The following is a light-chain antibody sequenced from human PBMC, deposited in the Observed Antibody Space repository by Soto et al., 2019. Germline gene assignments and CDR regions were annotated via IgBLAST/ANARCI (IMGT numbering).Light chain of an antibody. CDR3: QQYGSSPRT. CDR1: QSVSSSY. CDR2: GAS. V-gene: IGKV3-20*01. Sequence: EIVLTQSPGTLSLSPGERATLSCRASQSVSSSYLACYQQKPGPAPSLLIYGASSRATGIPDRFSGSGSVIDFTITISRLEPEDFALYYCQQYGSSPRTFGQGTKVEIK. J-gene: IGKJ1*01.